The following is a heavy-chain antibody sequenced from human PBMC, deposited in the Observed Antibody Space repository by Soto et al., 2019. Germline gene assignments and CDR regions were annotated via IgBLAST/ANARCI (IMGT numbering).Heavy chain of an antibody. D-gene: IGHD7-27*01. V-gene: IGHV4-59*08. J-gene: IGHJ4*02. CDR1: GDSISTYY. CDR3: ARPGRDWGSLDY. Sequence: QVQLQESGPGLVKPSETLSLTCTVSGDSISTYYWTWIRQSPGKGLEWIAFIYYGGSTNYNPSLKSRVTIAVDRSKNQFSLKLNSVTAADTAVYYCARPGRDWGSLDYWGQGTLVTVSS. CDR2: IYYGGST.